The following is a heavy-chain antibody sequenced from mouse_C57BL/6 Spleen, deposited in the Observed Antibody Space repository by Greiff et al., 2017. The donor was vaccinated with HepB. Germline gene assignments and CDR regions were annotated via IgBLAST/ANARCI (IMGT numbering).Heavy chain of an antibody. CDR3: ARVANWDRWYFDV. Sequence: EVQLQESGPGLVKPSQSLSLTCSVTGYSITSGYYWNWIRQFPGNKLEWMGYISYDGSNNYNPSLKNRISITRDTSKNQFFLKLNSVTTEDTATYYCARVANWDRWYFDVWGTGTTVTVSS. D-gene: IGHD4-1*01. V-gene: IGHV3-6*01. J-gene: IGHJ1*03. CDR2: ISYDGSN. CDR1: GYSITSGYY.